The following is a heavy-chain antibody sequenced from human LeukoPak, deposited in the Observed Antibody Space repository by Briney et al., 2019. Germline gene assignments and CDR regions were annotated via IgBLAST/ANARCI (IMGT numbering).Heavy chain of an antibody. J-gene: IGHJ5*02. CDR2: IYYSGST. CDR3: ARALAAARKNWFDP. D-gene: IGHD6-13*01. V-gene: IGHV4-59*11. Sequence: SETLSLTCTVSGGSISSHYWSWIRQPPGKGLEWIGYIYYSGSTNYNPSLKSRVTISVDTSKNQFPLKLSSVTAADTAVYYCARALAAARKNWFDPWGQGTLVTVSS. CDR1: GGSISSHY.